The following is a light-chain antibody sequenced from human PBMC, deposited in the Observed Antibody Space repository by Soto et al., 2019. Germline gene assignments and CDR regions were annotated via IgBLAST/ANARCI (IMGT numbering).Light chain of an antibody. CDR2: GAS. CDR3: QQYGNSPYT. V-gene: IGKV3-20*01. Sequence: EIVLTQSPGTLSLSPGERATLSCRASQSVSSSYLAWYQQKPGQAPRLLIYGASSRATGIPDRFSGSGSGTDFTLTISRLEPEDIAVYYCQQYGNSPYTFGPGTKLEIK. J-gene: IGKJ2*01. CDR1: QSVSSSY.